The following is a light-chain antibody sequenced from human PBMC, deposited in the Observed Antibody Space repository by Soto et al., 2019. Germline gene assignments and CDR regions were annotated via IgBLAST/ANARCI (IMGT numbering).Light chain of an antibody. Sequence: EIVLTQSPGTLSLSPGERSTLSFRASQSVPRSYLAWYQQKPGQAPRLLIYGTSSRATGIPDRFSGSGSGTDFTLTISRLGPEDFAVFYCQQYGSSITFGQGTRLEIK. CDR2: GTS. V-gene: IGKV3-20*01. CDR3: QQYGSSIT. CDR1: QSVPRSY. J-gene: IGKJ5*01.